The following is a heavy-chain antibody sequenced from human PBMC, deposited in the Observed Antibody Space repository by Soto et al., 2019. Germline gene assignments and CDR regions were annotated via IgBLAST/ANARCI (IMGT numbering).Heavy chain of an antibody. D-gene: IGHD5-18*01. V-gene: IGHV1-69*08. CDR1: VYSFNTDT. CDR2: IIALLNTV. CDR3: TKWIQLWLL. Sequence: ASVKVCCKDSVYSFNTDTSQWVRQATGHGLEWMGRIIALLNTVKYAQKFQGRVTITADKSTGTAYMQMNSLKTEDTAVYYCTKWIQLWLLWGQGTLVTVSS. J-gene: IGHJ4*02.